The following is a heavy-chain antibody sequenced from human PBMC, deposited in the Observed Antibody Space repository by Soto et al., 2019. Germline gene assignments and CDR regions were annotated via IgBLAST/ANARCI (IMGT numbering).Heavy chain of an antibody. D-gene: IGHD3-16*01. Sequence: QVQLVESGGGLVKPGGSLRLSCAASGFTFSDYYMSWIRQAPGKGLEWVSYISSSSSYTNYADSVKGRFTISRDNAKNSLYLQMNSRRAEDRALYYCARNRGERGPDAFDIWGQGTMVTVSS. CDR3: ARNRGERGPDAFDI. CDR2: ISSSSSYT. J-gene: IGHJ3*02. V-gene: IGHV3-11*06. CDR1: GFTFSDYY.